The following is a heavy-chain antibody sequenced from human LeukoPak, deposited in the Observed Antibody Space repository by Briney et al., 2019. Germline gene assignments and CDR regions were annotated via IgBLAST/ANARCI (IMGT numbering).Heavy chain of an antibody. Sequence: SETLSLTCTVSGDPISGYSDYKWTWIRQPPGKGLQWIGYVYYSGSTNYNPSLRSRVTISVDTSKNQFSLKLTSVTAADTAVYYCAREYSGFDHWGQGTLVTLSS. D-gene: IGHD1-26*01. J-gene: IGHJ4*02. CDR1: GDPISGYSDY. CDR3: AREYSGFDH. CDR2: VYYSGST. V-gene: IGHV4-61*08.